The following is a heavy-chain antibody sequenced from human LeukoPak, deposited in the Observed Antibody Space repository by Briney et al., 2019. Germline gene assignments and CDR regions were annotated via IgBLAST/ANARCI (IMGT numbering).Heavy chain of an antibody. CDR2: ISSSGSST. CDR3: ARDSHKFDSSGYYPDAFDI. CDR1: GLTFSSYE. V-gene: IGHV3-48*03. Sequence: GGSLRLSCAASGLTFSSYEMNWVRQAPGKGLEWVSYISSSGSSTYYADSVKGRFTISRDNAKKSLYLQMHSLRAEDTAVYYCARDSHKFDSSGYYPDAFDIWGQGTMVTVSS. D-gene: IGHD3-22*01. J-gene: IGHJ3*02.